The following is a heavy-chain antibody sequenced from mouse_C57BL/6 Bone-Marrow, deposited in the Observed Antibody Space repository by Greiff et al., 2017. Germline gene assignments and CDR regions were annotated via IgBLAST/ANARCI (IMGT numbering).Heavy chain of an antibody. Sequence: QVQLKQSGAELVRPGTSVKMSCKASGYTFTNYWIGWAKQRPGNGLEWIGDIYPGGGYTYYNEKFKGKATLTADKSSSTAYMQFSSLTSEDSAIYYCASYYGNGAMDYWGQGTSVTVSS. V-gene: IGHV1-63*01. CDR3: ASYYGNGAMDY. CDR1: GYTFTNYW. D-gene: IGHD2-1*01. CDR2: IYPGGGYT. J-gene: IGHJ4*01.